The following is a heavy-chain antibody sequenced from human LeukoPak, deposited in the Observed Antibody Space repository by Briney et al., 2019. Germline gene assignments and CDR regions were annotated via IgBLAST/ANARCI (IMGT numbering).Heavy chain of an antibody. J-gene: IGHJ5*02. V-gene: IGHV3-48*03. CDR3: ARTDCGGDCYSSRGWFDP. CDR2: ISSSGSTI. Sequence: PGGSLRLSCAASGFTFSSYEMNWVRQAPGKGLEWVSYISSSGSTIYYADSVKGRFTISRDNAKNSLYLQMNSLRSEDTAVYYCARTDCGGDCYSSRGWFDPWGQGTLVTVSS. CDR1: GFTFSSYE. D-gene: IGHD2-21*02.